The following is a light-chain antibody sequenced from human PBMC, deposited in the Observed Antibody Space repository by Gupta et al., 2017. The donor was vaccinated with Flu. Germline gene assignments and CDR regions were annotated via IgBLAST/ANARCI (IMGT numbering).Light chain of an antibody. J-gene: IGKJ1*01. Sequence: ATLSVSPGERATLSCRASQSISRHLAWYQQKPGQAPRLLIYGASTRATGIPARFSGSGSGTEFTLTISSLQSEDFAVYYCHQYNNWPPWTFGQGTKVEIK. CDR2: GAS. V-gene: IGKV3-15*01. CDR3: HQYNNWPPWT. CDR1: QSISRH.